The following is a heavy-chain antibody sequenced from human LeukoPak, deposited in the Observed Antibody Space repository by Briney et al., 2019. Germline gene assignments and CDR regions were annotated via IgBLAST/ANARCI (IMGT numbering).Heavy chain of an antibody. D-gene: IGHD2-2*01. CDR1: GFTFSSYA. CDR2: ISYDGSNK. V-gene: IGHV3-30-3*01. CDR3: AKDSRGCSSTSCKYYYYYYMDV. Sequence: PGGSLRLSCAASGFTFSSYAMHWVRQAPGKGLEWVAVISYDGSNKYYADSVKGRFTISRDNSKNTLYLQMNSLRAEDTAVYYCAKDSRGCSSTSCKYYYYYYMDVWGKGTTVTVSS. J-gene: IGHJ6*03.